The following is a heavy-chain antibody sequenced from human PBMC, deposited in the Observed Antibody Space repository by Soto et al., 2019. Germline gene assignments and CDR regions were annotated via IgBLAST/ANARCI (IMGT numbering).Heavy chain of an antibody. CDR2: ISDDGSNK. D-gene: IGHD5-12*01. CDR3: AKDSRGYRGYPAY. CDR1: GFTFSNYG. V-gene: IGHV3-30*18. J-gene: IGHJ4*02. Sequence: QVQVVESGGGVVQPGKSLRLSCAASGFTFSNYGIHWVRQAPGKGLEWVAVISDDGSNKYYADSVKGRFTISRDNSKNTLYLQMNSLRAEDTAVYYCAKDSRGYRGYPAYWGQGTLVTVSS.